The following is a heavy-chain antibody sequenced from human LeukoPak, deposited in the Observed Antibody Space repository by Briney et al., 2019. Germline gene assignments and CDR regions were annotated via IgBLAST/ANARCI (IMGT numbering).Heavy chain of an antibody. CDR2: IFQSGST. CDR1: SGFTSSGDYS. V-gene: IGHV4-30-2*01. J-gene: IGHJ5*02. Sequence: PSQTLSLTCVVSSGFTSSGDYSWSWIRQPPGKGLEWIGYIFQSGSTYYNPSLKSRVTISVDRSKNQFSLKLSSVTAADTAVYYCARVGADLNDVRYNWFDPWGQGTLVTVSS. D-gene: IGHD1-1*01. CDR3: ARVGADLNDVRYNWFDP.